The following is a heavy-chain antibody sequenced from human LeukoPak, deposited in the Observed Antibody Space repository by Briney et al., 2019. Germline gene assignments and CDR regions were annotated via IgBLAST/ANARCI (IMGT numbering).Heavy chain of an antibody. CDR1: GFTFSSYS. Sequence: WGSLRLSCAASGFTFSSYSMHWVRQAPGKGLEWVAVISYDGSNKYYADSVKGRFTISRDNSKNTLYLQMNSLRGEDTAVYYCAREGRAVAGYFYFDYGGQGTLVTVS. J-gene: IGHJ4*02. D-gene: IGHD6-19*01. V-gene: IGHV3-30*04. CDR3: AREGRAVAGYFYFDY. CDR2: ISYDGSNK.